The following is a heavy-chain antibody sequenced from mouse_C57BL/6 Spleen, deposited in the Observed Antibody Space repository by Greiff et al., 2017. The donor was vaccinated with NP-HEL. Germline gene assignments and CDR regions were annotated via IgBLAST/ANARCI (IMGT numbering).Heavy chain of an antibody. CDR1: GFSLTSYG. V-gene: IGHV2-5*01. Sequence: VQLVESGPGLVQPSQSLSITCTVSGFSLTSYGVHWVRQSPGKGLEWLGVIWRGGSTDYNAAFMSRLSITKDNSKSQVFFKMNSLQADDTAIYYCAKYYSNDNYAMDYWGQGTSVTVSS. CDR2: IWRGGST. D-gene: IGHD2-5*01. J-gene: IGHJ4*01. CDR3: AKYYSNDNYAMDY.